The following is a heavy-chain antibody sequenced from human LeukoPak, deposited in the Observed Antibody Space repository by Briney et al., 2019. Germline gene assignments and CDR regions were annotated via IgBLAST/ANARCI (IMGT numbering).Heavy chain of an antibody. J-gene: IGHJ4*02. CDR2: IIPIFGTA. V-gene: IGHV1-69*06. CDR3: ARSSIIAAAGPYYFDY. D-gene: IGHD6-13*01. Sequence: SVKVSCKASGGTFSSYAISWVRQAPGQGLEWMGGIIPIFGTANYAQKFQGRVTITADKSTTTAYMELSSLRSEDTAVYYCARSSIIAAAGPYYFDYWGQGTLVTVSS. CDR1: GGTFSSYA.